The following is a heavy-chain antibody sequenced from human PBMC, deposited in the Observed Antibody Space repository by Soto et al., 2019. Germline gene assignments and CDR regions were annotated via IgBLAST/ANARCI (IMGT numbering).Heavy chain of an antibody. V-gene: IGHV4-31*03. Sequence: SETLSLTCTVSGGSISSGGYYWSWIRQHPGKGLEWIGYIYYSGSTYYNSSLKSRVTISVDTSKNQFSLKLSSVTAADTAVYYCARITCTNGVCLRYYYSGLDVWGQGTTVTVSS. CDR1: GGSISSGGYY. J-gene: IGHJ6*02. CDR2: IYYSGST. D-gene: IGHD2-8*01. CDR3: ARITCTNGVCLRYYYSGLDV.